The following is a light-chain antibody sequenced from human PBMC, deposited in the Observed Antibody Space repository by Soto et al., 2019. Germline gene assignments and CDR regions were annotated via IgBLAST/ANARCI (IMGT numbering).Light chain of an antibody. V-gene: IGLV4-69*01. J-gene: IGLJ7*01. CDR3: QTWGSGIAV. CDR2: LNSDGSH. CDR1: SGHSNYA. Sequence: QLVLTQSPSASASLGASVKLTCTLSSGHSNYAIAWHQQQPEKGPRYLMKLNSDGSHSKGDGIPDRFSGSRSGAERYLTISRLQSEDEADYDCQTWGSGIAVFGGGTQLTVL.